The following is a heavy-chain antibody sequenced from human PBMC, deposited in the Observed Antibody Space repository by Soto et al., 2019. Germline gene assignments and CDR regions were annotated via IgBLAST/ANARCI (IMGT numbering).Heavy chain of an antibody. Sequence: SVKVSCKASGGTFSSYAISWVRQAPGQGLEWMGGIIPIFGTANYAQKFQGRVTITADESTSTAYMELSSLRSEDTAVYYCARDHPAAAGSYFDYWGQGTLVTVSS. D-gene: IGHD6-13*01. V-gene: IGHV1-69*13. CDR3: ARDHPAAAGSYFDY. CDR2: IIPIFGTA. CDR1: GGTFSSYA. J-gene: IGHJ4*02.